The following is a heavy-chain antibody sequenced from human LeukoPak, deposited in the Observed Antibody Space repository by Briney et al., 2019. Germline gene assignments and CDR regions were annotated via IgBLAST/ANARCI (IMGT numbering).Heavy chain of an antibody. V-gene: IGHV1-2*02. Sequence: ASVNISCMASAYTFTGHYMQWVRQPPAPGLERIGWINPNSGGTNYAQKFQGRVTITRDTSISTAYMELSRLRSDDTAVFYCASYSGSYSSDFDYWGQGTLVTVSS. CDR3: ASYSGSYSSDFDY. CDR2: INPNSGGT. CDR1: AYTFTGHY. J-gene: IGHJ4*02. D-gene: IGHD1-26*01.